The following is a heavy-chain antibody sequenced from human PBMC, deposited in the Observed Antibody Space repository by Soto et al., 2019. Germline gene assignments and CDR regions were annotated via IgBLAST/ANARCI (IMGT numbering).Heavy chain of an antibody. CDR3: ARVPSYDSSGPLDY. CDR1: GGTFSSYA. CDR2: IIPIFGTA. D-gene: IGHD3-22*01. J-gene: IGHJ4*02. Sequence: ASVKVSCKASGGTFSSYAISWVRQAPGQGLEWMGGIIPIFGTANYAQKFQGRVTITADESTSTAYMELSSLRSEDTAVYYCARVPSYDSSGPLDYWGQGTLVTVSS. V-gene: IGHV1-69*13.